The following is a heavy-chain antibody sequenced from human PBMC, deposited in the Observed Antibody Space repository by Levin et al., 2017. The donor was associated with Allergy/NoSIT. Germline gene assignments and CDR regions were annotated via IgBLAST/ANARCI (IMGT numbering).Heavy chain of an antibody. V-gene: IGHV3-33*01. J-gene: IGHJ5*02. Sequence: PGGSLRLSCAASGFTFSSYGMHWVRQAPGKGLEWVAVIWYDGSNKYYADSVKGRFTISRDNSKNTLYLQMNSLRAEDTAVYYCARGYGLVPAATDWFDPWGQGTLVTVSS. CDR1: GFTFSSYG. CDR3: ARGYGLVPAATDWFDP. D-gene: IGHD2-2*01. CDR2: IWYDGSNK.